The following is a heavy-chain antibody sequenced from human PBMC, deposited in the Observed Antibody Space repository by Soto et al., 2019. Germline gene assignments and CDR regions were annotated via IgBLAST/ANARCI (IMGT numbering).Heavy chain of an antibody. CDR1: GYTFTTYG. J-gene: IGHJ6*02. V-gene: IGHV1-18*04. CDR2: ISPYNGTT. CDR3: ARDGERHTGLNFYYYLHGMDA. Sequence: ASVKVSCKASGYTFTTYGISWVRQAPGQGLEWMGWISPYNGTTKYAEKFQGEMTMTTDTATSTAYMDLRSLRSDDTAVYYCARDGERHTGLNFYYYLHGMDAWGQGTRVTVSS. D-gene: IGHD1-1*01.